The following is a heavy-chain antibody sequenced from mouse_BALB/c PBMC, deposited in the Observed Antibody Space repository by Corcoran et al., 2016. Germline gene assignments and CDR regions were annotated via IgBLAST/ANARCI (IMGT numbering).Heavy chain of an antibody. CDR2: IDPENGNT. Sequence: EVQLQQSGAELVRPGALVKSSCKASGFNIKDYYMHWVKQRPEQGLEWIGWIDPENGNTIYDPKFQGKASITADTSSNTAYLQLSSLTSEDTAVYYCARLGRGAMDYWGQGTSVTVSS. V-gene: IGHV14-1*02. D-gene: IGHD4-1*01. J-gene: IGHJ4*01. CDR3: ARLGRGAMDY. CDR1: GFNIKDYY.